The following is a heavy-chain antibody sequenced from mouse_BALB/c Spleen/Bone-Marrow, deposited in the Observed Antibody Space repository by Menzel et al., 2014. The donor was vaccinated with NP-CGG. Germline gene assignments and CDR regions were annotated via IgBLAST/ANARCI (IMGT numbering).Heavy chain of an antibody. CDR3: ASYYYGSSLFAY. Sequence: EVQLQQSGAELVKPGASVKLSCTASGFNIKDTYMHWVKQRPEQGLEWIGRIDPANGNTKYDPKFQGKATITADPSSNTAFLQLSSLTSEDTAVYYCASYYYGSSLFAYWGQGTLVTVSA. D-gene: IGHD1-1*01. V-gene: IGHV14-3*02. J-gene: IGHJ3*01. CDR2: IDPANGNT. CDR1: GFNIKDTY.